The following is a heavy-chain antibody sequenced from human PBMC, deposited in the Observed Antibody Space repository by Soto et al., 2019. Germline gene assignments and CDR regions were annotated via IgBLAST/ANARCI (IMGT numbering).Heavy chain of an antibody. V-gene: IGHV5-51*01. CDR2: IYPGDSDT. J-gene: IGHJ5*02. CDR1: GYSFTSYW. Sequence: GESLKISCKGSGYSFTSYWIGWVRQMPGKGLEWMGIIYPGDSDTRYSPSFQGQVTISADTSISTAYRELSNPAVYYCARDRGFWSGYSDWFDPWGQGTLVTVSS. D-gene: IGHD3-3*01. CDR3: ARDRGFWSGYSDWFDP.